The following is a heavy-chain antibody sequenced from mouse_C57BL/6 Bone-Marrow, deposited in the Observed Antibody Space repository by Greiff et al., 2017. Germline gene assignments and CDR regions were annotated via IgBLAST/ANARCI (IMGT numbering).Heavy chain of an antibody. CDR3: ARTFYYSNYYFDY. D-gene: IGHD2-5*01. Sequence: VQLQESGPGLVQPSQSLSITCTVSGFSLTSYGVHWVRQSPGKGLEWLGVIWSGGSTDYNAAFISRLSISKDNSKSQVFFKMNSLQADDTAIYYCARTFYYSNYYFDYWGQGTTLTVSS. CDR2: IWSGGST. V-gene: IGHV2-2*01. CDR1: GFSLTSYG. J-gene: IGHJ2*01.